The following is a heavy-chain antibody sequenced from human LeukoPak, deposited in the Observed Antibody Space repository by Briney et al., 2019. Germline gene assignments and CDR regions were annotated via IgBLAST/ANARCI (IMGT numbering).Heavy chain of an antibody. D-gene: IGHD6-13*01. CDR3: ARRIGGAAAGNPWFDP. Sequence: SETLSLPCTVSGGSISSDYWSWIRQPPGKGLEWIGYIYYSGSTNYNPSLESRVTISVDTSKNQFSLKLSSVTAADTAVYYCARRIGGAAAGNPWFDPWGQGTLVTVSS. CDR2: IYYSGST. V-gene: IGHV4-59*08. CDR1: GGSISSDY. J-gene: IGHJ5*02.